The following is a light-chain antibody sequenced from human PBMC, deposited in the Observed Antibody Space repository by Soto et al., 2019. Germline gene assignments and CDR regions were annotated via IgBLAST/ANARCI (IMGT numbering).Light chain of an antibody. CDR3: SSFTVMNTQV. CDR1: SSDVGAYNY. Sequence: QSALTQPASVSEFPGQSVTISCIGTSSDVGAYNYVSWYQQHPGKAPKLIIFDVNRRPSGISNRFSGSKSGNTASLTVSGLQADDEADYYCSSFTVMNTQVFGGGTKLTVL. CDR2: DVN. J-gene: IGLJ2*01. V-gene: IGLV2-14*03.